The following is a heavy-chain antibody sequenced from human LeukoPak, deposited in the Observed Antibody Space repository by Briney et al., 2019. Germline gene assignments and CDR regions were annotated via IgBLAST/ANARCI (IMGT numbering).Heavy chain of an antibody. CDR2: IKQDGSEK. J-gene: IGHJ3*02. D-gene: IGHD5-12*01. V-gene: IGHV3-7*01. CDR3: VRKDIVATWTFDI. CDR1: GFTFSSYW. Sequence: PGGSLRLSCAASGFTFSSYWMSWVRQAPGKGLEWVANIKQDGSEKYYVDSVKGRFTISRDNAKNSLYLQMNSLRAEDTAVYYCVRKDIVATWTFDIWGQGTMVTVSS.